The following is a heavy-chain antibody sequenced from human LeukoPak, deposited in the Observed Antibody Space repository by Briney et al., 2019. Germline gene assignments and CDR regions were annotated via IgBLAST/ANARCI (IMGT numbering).Heavy chain of an antibody. CDR3: ATGADSSGYFLAFDY. CDR1: GYTFSSYA. D-gene: IGHD3-22*01. Sequence: ASVKVSCKASGYTFSSYAISWVRQAPGQGLEWMGWISAYNGNTNYAQKLQGRVTMTTDTSTSTAYMELRSLRSDDTAVYYCATGADSSGYFLAFDYWGQGTLVTVSS. V-gene: IGHV1-18*01. CDR2: ISAYNGNT. J-gene: IGHJ4*02.